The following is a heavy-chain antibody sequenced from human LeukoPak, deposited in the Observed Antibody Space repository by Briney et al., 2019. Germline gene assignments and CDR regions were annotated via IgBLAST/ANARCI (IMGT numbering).Heavy chain of an antibody. D-gene: IGHD3-3*01. V-gene: IGHV3-53*01. CDR1: GFTVTGNY. CDR3: VKDELGVAIFNH. CDR2: IYSGGST. Sequence: PGGSLRLSCAASGFTVTGNYMSWVRQAPGKGLEWVSVIYSGGSTYYADSVKGRFTISRDNSKNMLFLQMDSLRAEDTAVYYCVKDELGVAIFNHWGQGTLVTVSS. J-gene: IGHJ4*02.